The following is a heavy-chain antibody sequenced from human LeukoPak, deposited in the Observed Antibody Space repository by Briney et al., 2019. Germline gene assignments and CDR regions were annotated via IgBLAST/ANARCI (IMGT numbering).Heavy chain of an antibody. CDR1: GGSFSAYY. CDR2: INHSGSA. J-gene: IGHJ4*02. V-gene: IGHV4-34*01. Sequence: SETLSLTCAAYGGSFSAYYWTWIRQPPGKGLEWIGGINHSGSAKYNPSLKSRVTISVDTSKNQFSLKLTSVTAADTAVYYWARGIIYYYDSSTYAPYYLDYGGQGTLFTVSS. CDR3: ARGIIYYYDSSTYAPYYLDY. D-gene: IGHD3-22*01.